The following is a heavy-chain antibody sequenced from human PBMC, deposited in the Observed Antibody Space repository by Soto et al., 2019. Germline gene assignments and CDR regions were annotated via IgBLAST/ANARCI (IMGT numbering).Heavy chain of an antibody. CDR1: DYTFTNYW. CDR2: IYPFDSDT. V-gene: IGHV5-51*01. J-gene: IGHJ6*02. D-gene: IGHD2-15*01. CDR3: ARLSTSPSKDVSYSYFSLGV. Sequence: PGESLKISCQGPDYTFTNYWIGWVRQIPGKGLEWLGIIYPFDSDTRYNPSFQGQVTISADKSVNTAYLHWRSLKASDTATYYCARLSTSPSKDVSYSYFSLGVWGLGTTVTVSS.